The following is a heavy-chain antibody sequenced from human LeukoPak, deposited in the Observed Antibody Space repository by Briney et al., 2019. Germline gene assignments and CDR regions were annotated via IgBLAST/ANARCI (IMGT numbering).Heavy chain of an antibody. CDR2: INHSGST. J-gene: IGHJ4*02. Sequence: KPSETLSLTCAVYGGSFSGYYWSWIRQPPGKGLEWIGEINHSGSTNYNPSLKSRVTMSVDTSKNQFSLKLSSVTAADTAVYYCARGRQLAGGYFDYWGQGTLVTVSS. CDR3: ARGRQLAGGYFDY. V-gene: IGHV4-34*01. D-gene: IGHD1-14*01. CDR1: GGSFSGYY.